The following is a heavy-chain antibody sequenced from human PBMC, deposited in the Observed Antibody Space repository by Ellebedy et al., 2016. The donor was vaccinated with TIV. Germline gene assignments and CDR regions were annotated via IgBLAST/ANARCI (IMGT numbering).Heavy chain of an antibody. J-gene: IGHJ4*02. D-gene: IGHD5-12*01. V-gene: IGHV3-21*01. CDR3: ARAWRPLDY. Sequence: GESLKISCAASGFTFSSYTINWVRQAPGMGLEWISFISSSSNDISYADSVKGRFTVSRDNAINSLYLQMNSLNTEDTAIYYCARAWRPLDYWGQGTLVTVSS. CDR2: ISSSSNDI. CDR1: GFTFSSYT.